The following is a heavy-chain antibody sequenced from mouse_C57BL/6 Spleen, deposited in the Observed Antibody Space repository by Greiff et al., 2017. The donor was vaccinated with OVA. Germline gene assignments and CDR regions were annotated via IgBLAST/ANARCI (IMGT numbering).Heavy chain of an antibody. V-gene: IGHV5-6*02. CDR1: GFTFSSYG. J-gene: IGHJ2*01. CDR2: ISSGGSYT. Sequence: DVKLVESGGDLVKPGGSLKLSCAASGFTFSSYGMSWVRQTPDKRLEWVATISSGGSYTYYPDSVKGRFTISRDNAKNTLYLQMSSLKSEDTAMYYCARHGTTVVADFDYWGQGTTLTVSS. CDR3: ARHGTTVVADFDY. D-gene: IGHD1-1*01.